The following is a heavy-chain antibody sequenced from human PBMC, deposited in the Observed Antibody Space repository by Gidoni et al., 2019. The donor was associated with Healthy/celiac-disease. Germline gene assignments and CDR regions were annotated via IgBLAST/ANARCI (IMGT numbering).Heavy chain of an antibody. J-gene: IGHJ4*02. CDR2: ISYDGSNK. V-gene: IGHV3-30*04. Sequence: QVQLVESGGGVVQPGRSLRLSCAAAGFPFSSYAMHWVRQAPGKGLEWVAFISYDGSNKYYADSVKGRFTISRDNSKNTLYLQMNSLRAEDTAVYYCARDAAIPNWGQGTLVTVSS. D-gene: IGHD2-2*02. CDR1: GFPFSSYA. CDR3: ARDAAIPN.